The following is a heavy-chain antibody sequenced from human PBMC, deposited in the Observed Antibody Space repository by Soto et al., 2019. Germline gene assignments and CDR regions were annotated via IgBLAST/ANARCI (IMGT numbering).Heavy chain of an antibody. CDR3: ARVDTAMVKYYYYYGMDV. D-gene: IGHD5-18*01. V-gene: IGHV5-51*01. CDR2: IYPDDSDT. Sequence: GESLKISCKGSGYSFNSYWIGWVRQMPGKGLEWMGIIYPDDSDTTYSPSFQGQVTISVDKSISTAYLQWSSLKASDTAMYYCARVDTAMVKYYYYYGMDVGGQGTTGTVSA. CDR1: GYSFNSYW. J-gene: IGHJ6*01.